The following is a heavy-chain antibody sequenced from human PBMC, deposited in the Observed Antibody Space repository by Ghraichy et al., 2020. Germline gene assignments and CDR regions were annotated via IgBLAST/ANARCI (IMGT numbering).Heavy chain of an antibody. CDR2: MNPNSGNT. CDR3: ARVRSGYWSYYYGMDV. Sequence: ASVKVSCKASGYTFTSYDINWVRQATGQGLEWMGWMNPNSGNTGYAQKFQGRVTMTRNTSISTAYMELSSLRSEDTAVYYCARVRSGYWSYYYGMDVWGQGTTVTVSS. V-gene: IGHV1-8*01. J-gene: IGHJ6*02. CDR1: GYTFTSYD. D-gene: IGHD3-22*01.